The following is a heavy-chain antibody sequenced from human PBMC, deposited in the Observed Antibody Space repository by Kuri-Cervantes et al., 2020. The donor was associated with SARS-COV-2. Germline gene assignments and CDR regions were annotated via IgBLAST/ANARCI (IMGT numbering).Heavy chain of an antibody. V-gene: IGHV4-34*01. D-gene: IGHD2-2*01. CDR3: ASSLIVVVPAAGKYYYYGMDV. J-gene: IGHJ6*02. CDR1: GGSFSGYY. Sequence: SETLSLTCAVYGGSFSGYYWSWIRQPPGKGLEWIGEINHSGSTNYNPSLKSRVTISVDTSKNQFSLKLSSVTAADTAVYYCASSLIVVVPAAGKYYYYGMDVWGQGTTVTFSS. CDR2: INHSGST.